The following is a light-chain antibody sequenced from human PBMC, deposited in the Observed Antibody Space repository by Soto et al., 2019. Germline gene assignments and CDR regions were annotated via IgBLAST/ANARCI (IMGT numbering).Light chain of an antibody. CDR3: QQYYSLPYT. V-gene: IGKV4-1*01. CDR2: WAS. J-gene: IGKJ2*01. CDR1: QSILYSSNHKNY. Sequence: DIVMTQSPDSLAVSLGERATINCKSSQSILYSSNHKNYLAWYQQKPGQPPKLLVFWASTRESGVPDRFSGSGSGTDFTLTISSLRAADVAVYFCQQYYSLPYTFGQGTKLEI.